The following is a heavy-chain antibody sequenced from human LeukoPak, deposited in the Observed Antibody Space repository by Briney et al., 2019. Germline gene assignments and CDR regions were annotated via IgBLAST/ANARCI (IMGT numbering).Heavy chain of an antibody. CDR3: ARDQYYDILTGWTY. V-gene: IGHV3-30-3*01. J-gene: IGHJ4*02. CDR1: GFTFSSYA. CDR2: ISYDGSNK. Sequence: PGRSLRLSCAASGFTFSSYAMHWVRQAPGKGLEWVAVISYDGSNKYYADSVKGRFTISRDNSKNTLYLQMNSLRAEGTAVYYCARDQYYDILTGWTYWGQGTLVTVSS. D-gene: IGHD3-9*01.